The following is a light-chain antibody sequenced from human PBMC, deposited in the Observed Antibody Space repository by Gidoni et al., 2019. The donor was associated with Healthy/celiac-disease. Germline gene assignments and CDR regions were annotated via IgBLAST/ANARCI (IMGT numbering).Light chain of an antibody. Sequence: DIVMTQSPLSLPVTPGEPASISCRSSQSLLHSNGYNYLDWYLKKPGQSPQLLIYLGSNRASGVPDRFSGSGSGTDFTLKISRVEAEDVGEYYCMQALQTPLTFGGGTKVEIK. CDR3: MQALQTPLT. J-gene: IGKJ4*01. CDR1: QSLLHSNGYNY. V-gene: IGKV2-28*01. CDR2: LGS.